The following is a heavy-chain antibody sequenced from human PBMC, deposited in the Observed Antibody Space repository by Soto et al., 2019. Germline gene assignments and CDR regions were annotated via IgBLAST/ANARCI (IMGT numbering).Heavy chain of an antibody. V-gene: IGHV3-33*01. CDR3: ARDGGGYSGYEYWFDP. J-gene: IGHJ5*02. CDR1: GFTFSHFG. CDR2: IWYDGTNI. D-gene: IGHD5-12*01. Sequence: ESGGGVVQPGRSLRLSCVASGFTFSHFGMHWVRQAPGKGLEWVAVIWYDGTNIHYTDSVKGRFSISRDNSENTLYLQMNSLRAEDTAVYYCARDGGGYSGYEYWFDPWGQGTPVTVSS.